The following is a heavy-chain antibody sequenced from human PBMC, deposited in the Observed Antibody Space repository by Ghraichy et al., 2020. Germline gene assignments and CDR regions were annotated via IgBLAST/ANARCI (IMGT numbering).Heavy chain of an antibody. CDR3: ARGLQRGTPGYYLES. CDR1: GFTFDDYT. J-gene: IGHJ4*02. CDR2: INWDASST. D-gene: IGHD2-15*01. Sequence: LSLTCAASGFTFDDYTMFWVRQAPGKGLEWVSLINWDASSTYYADSVKGRFTISRDNKKNFLYLQINSLRIEDTALYYCARGLQRGTPGYYLESWGQGTLVTVSS. V-gene: IGHV3-43*01.